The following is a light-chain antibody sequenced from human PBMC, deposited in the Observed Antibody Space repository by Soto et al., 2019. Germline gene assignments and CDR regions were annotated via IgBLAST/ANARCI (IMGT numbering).Light chain of an antibody. CDR3: QQSYSTHTN. CDR1: KSISSY. J-gene: IGKJ4*01. CDR2: AAS. V-gene: IGKV1-39*01. Sequence: DIQMTQSPSSLSASVVDRVTITCRASKSISSYLNWYKQKQGKAPNLLIYAASSLQSGVQSRFSDSGSGTDFTITISSLQPEDVATYYCQQSYSTHTNFGGGTKVEIK.